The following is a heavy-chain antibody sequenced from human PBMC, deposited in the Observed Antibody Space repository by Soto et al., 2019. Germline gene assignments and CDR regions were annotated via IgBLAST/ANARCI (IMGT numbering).Heavy chain of an antibody. CDR1: GDRLFSNSAA. V-gene: IGHV6-1*01. D-gene: IGHD1-1*01. CDR3: VRESFGAFNLYGMDV. J-gene: IGHJ6*02. Sequence: PSQTLSLTCAISGDRLFSNSAAWNWIRQSLSRGLEWLGRTYYRSKWYNDYAVSERGRISINPDTPKNQFSLQLNSVTPEDTAVYSCVRESFGAFNLYGMDVWGQGTTVTVSS. CDR2: TYYRSKWYN.